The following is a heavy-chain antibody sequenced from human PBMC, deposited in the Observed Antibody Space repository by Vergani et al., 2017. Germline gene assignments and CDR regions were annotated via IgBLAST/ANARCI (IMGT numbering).Heavy chain of an antibody. V-gene: IGHV3-30*02. D-gene: IGHD3-10*01. J-gene: IGHJ4*02. CDR2: IQYDGSDI. CDR1: GFTFRIYG. CDR3: ANEGSANRIRGWLDH. Sequence: QVQLVESGGDVVQPGGSLRLSCIASGFTFRIYGMHWVRQAPGKGLEWVAFIQYDGSDIFYADFVEGRFTISRDNSKNSLYLQMRSLRFDDTAVYYCANEGSANRIRGWLDHWGQGALVTVSS.